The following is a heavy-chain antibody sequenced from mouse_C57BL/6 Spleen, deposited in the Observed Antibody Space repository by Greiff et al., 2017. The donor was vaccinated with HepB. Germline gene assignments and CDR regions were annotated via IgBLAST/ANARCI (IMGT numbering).Heavy chain of an antibody. J-gene: IGHJ4*01. V-gene: IGHV3-6*01. CDR3: ARVSHWDRAMDY. CDR2: ISYDGSN. Sequence: EVKLMESGPGLVKPSQSLSLTCSVTGYSITSGYYWNWIRQFPGNKLEWMGYISYDGSNNYNPSLKNRISITRDTSKNQFFLKLNSVTTEDTATYYCARVSHWDRAMDYWGQGTSVTVSS. CDR1: GYSITSGYY. D-gene: IGHD4-1*01.